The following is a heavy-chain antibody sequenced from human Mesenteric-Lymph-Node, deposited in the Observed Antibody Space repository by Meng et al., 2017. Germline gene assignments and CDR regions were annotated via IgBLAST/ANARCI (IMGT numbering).Heavy chain of an antibody. J-gene: IGHJ4*02. CDR1: GFTFSSYA. CDR2: LSASGVST. V-gene: IGHV3-23*01. D-gene: IGHD3-22*01. Sequence: GGSLRLSCAASGFTFSSYAMSWVRQAPGKGLEWVSSLSASGVSTYYADSVKGRFTISRDNSKNTAYLQMNSLRADDTAVYYCAKGSSGKGGYWGQGTLVTVSS. CDR3: AKGSSGKGGY.